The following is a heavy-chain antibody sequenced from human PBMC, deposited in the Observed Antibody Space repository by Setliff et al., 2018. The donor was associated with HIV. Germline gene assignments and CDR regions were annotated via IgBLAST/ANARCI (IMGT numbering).Heavy chain of an antibody. Sequence: SETLSLTCAVYGGSFSGYYWSWIRQPPGKGLEWIGEINHSGSPNYNPSLKSRVTISVDPSKNQFSLKLSSVTAADTAVYYCNIYYYYYMDVWGKGTTVTVSS. CDR1: GGSFSGYY. CDR2: INHSGSP. CDR3: NIYYYYYMDV. V-gene: IGHV4-34*01. J-gene: IGHJ6*03.